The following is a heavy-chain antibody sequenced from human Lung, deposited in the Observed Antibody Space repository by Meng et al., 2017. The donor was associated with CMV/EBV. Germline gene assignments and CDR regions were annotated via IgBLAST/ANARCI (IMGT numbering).Heavy chain of an antibody. CDR1: GGPVSSGSYY. D-gene: IGHD2-15*01. V-gene: IGHV4-61*01. CDR2: IYYSGST. J-gene: IGHJ6*02. Sequence: SETLSLXXTVPGGPVSSGSYYWSWIRQPPGKGLEWIGYIYYSGSTNYNPSLKSRVTISVDTSKNQFSPKLSSVTAADTAVYYCAGGLRGGYYYYYGMDVWGQGTTVTVSS. CDR3: AGGLRGGYYYYYGMDV.